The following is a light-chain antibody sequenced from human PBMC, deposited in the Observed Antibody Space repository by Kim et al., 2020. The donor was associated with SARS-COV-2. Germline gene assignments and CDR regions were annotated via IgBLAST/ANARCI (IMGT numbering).Light chain of an antibody. V-gene: IGKV3-20*01. CDR2: GAS. J-gene: IGKJ1*01. CDR1: QSVSSSY. CDR3: QQYGNSPQT. Sequence: EIVLTQSPATLSLSPGERATLSCRASQSVSSSYLAWYQQKPGQAPRLLIYGASSRATGIPDRFSGSGSGTDFILTISRLEPEDVAVYYCQQYGNSPQTFGQGTKVDIK.